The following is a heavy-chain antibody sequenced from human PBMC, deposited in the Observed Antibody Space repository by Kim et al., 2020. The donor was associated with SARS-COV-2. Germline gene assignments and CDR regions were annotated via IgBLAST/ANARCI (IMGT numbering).Heavy chain of an antibody. CDR1: GFTVNSNY. J-gene: IGHJ6*02. CDR3: ARLMIMFGGVSVTQYYYGMDV. CDR2: IYTDGTT. Sequence: GGSLRLSCAASGFTVNSNYMKWVRQAPGKGLEWVSVIYTDGTTYYADSVKGRFTISRDNSRNTLYLQMNSLRAEDTAVYYCARLMIMFGGVSVTQYYYGMDVWGQGTTVTVAS. V-gene: IGHV3-53*01. D-gene: IGHD3-16*02.